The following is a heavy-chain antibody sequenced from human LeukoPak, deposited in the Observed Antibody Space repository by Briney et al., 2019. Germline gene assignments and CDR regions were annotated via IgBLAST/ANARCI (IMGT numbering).Heavy chain of an antibody. V-gene: IGHV3-23*01. CDR1: GFTFSSYA. CDR2: ISGSGGST. Sequence: GGSLRLSCAASGFTFSSYAMSWVRQAPGKGLEWVSAISGSGGSTYYADSVKGRFTISRDNSKNTLNLQMNSLRAEDTAVYYCAKDHWNALFYFDYWGQGTLVTVSS. D-gene: IGHD1-1*01. CDR3: AKDHWNALFYFDY. J-gene: IGHJ4*02.